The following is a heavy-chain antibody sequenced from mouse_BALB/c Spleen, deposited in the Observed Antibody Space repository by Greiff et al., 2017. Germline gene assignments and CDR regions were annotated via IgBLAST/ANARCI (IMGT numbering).Heavy chain of an antibody. J-gene: IGHJ3*01. D-gene: IGHD1-2*01. CDR3: AREGKLRPFAY. CDR2: ISSGGST. CDR1: GFTFSSYA. Sequence: EVKLMESGGGLVQPGGSRKLSCAASGFTFSSYAMSWVRQTPEKRLEWVASISSGGSTYYPDSVKGRFTISRDNARNILYLQMSSLRSEDTAMYYCAREGKLRPFAYWGQGTLVTVSA. V-gene: IGHV5-6-5*01.